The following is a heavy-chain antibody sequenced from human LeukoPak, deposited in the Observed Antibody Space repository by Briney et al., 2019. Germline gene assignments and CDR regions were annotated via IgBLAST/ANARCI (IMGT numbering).Heavy chain of an antibody. CDR1: GFTFSSYS. CDR3: ARRHILTGYYHGLDY. Sequence: GGSLRLSCAASGFTFSSYSMNWVRQAPGKGLEWVSSISSSSSYIYYADSVKGRFTISRDNAKNSLFLQMNSLRAEDTAVYYCARRHILTGYYHGLDYWGQGTLVTVSS. V-gene: IGHV3-21*04. J-gene: IGHJ4*02. CDR2: ISSSSSYI. D-gene: IGHD3-9*01.